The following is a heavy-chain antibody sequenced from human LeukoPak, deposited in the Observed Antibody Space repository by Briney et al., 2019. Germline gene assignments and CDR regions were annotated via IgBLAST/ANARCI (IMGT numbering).Heavy chain of an antibody. V-gene: IGHV4-39*01. Sequence: PSETLSLTCTVSGGSISSSSYYWGWIRQPPGKGLEWIGSIYYSGSTYYNPSLKSRVTISVDTSKNQFSLKLSSVTAADTAVYYCATRPGYCSGGSCYYFDYWGQGTLVTVSS. D-gene: IGHD2-15*01. CDR3: ATRPGYCSGGSCYYFDY. CDR1: GGSISSSSYY. J-gene: IGHJ4*02. CDR2: IYYSGST.